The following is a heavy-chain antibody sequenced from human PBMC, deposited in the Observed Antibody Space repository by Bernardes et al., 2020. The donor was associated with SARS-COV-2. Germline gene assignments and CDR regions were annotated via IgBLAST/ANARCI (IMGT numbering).Heavy chain of an antibody. J-gene: IGHJ4*02. CDR1: GGSIGNSPYY. D-gene: IGHD2-2*01. Sequence: SETLSLTCTVSGGSIGNSPYYWGWIRQPPGRGLEWIASIHYSGSTDYNPSLKTRLTISVDTPKNQLSLKLRFATAADTAVYHCVRLSYCSSTSCYPDHWGQGTLVTVSS. CDR2: IHYSGST. V-gene: IGHV4-39*01. CDR3: VRLSYCSSTSCYPDH.